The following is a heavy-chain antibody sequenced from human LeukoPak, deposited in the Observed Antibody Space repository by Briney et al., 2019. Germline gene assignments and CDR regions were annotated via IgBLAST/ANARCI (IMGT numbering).Heavy chain of an antibody. CDR3: AKDLGGTWNGAFDI. J-gene: IGHJ3*02. Sequence: GGSLRLSCEASGFTFSAYAMTWVRQAPGKGLEWVSSIGSDDKPHYSESVKGRFAISRDNSKNTLYLQMNSLRAEDTALYYCAKDLGGTWNGAFDIWGQGTMVTVSS. CDR1: GFTFSAYA. CDR2: IGSDDKP. V-gene: IGHV3-23*01. D-gene: IGHD1-1*01.